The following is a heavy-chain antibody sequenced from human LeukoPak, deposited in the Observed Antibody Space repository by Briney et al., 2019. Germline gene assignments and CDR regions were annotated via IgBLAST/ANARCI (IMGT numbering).Heavy chain of an antibody. CDR2: IYYSGST. V-gene: IGHV4-59*01. Sequence: PSETLSLTCTVSGGSISSYYWSWIRQPPGKGLEWIGYIYYSGSTNYNPSLKSRVTISVDTSKNQFSLKLSSVTAADTAVYYCARVGCYDSSGYKWFDPWGQGTLVTVSS. CDR3: ARVGCYDSSGYKWFDP. D-gene: IGHD3-22*01. J-gene: IGHJ5*02. CDR1: GGSISSYY.